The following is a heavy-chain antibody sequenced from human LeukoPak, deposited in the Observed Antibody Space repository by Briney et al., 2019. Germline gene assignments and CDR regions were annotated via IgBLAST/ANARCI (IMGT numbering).Heavy chain of an antibody. Sequence: ASVKVSCKASGYTFTGCYMHWVRQAPGQGLEWMGWINPNSGGTNYAQKFQGRVTMTRDTSISTAYMELSRLRSDDTAVYYCARDIVFGYSSGWYNWYFDPWGRGTLVTVSS. J-gene: IGHJ2*01. CDR1: GYTFTGCY. V-gene: IGHV1-2*02. D-gene: IGHD6-19*01. CDR3: ARDIVFGYSSGWYNWYFDP. CDR2: INPNSGGT.